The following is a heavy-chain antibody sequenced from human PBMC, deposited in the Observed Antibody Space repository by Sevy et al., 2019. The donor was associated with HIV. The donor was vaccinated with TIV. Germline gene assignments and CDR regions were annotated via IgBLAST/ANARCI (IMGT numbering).Heavy chain of an antibody. CDR1: GYTFRSYG. Sequence: ASVKVSCRASGYTFRSYGISWVRQAPGQGLEWMGWISPYTGDKDFAQKVQGRISMTSDTSTSTAYMELRSLRSDDAAVYYCARDKPQGVVVLPGAMWGGVDYWGQGTLVTVSS. D-gene: IGHD2-2*01. CDR3: ARDKPQGVVVLPGAMWGGVDY. V-gene: IGHV1-18*01. J-gene: IGHJ4*02. CDR2: ISPYTGDK.